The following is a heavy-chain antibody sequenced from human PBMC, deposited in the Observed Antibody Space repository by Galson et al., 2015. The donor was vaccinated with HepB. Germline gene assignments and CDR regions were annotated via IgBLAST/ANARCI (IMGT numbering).Heavy chain of an antibody. Sequence: SVKVSCKASGGTFSGYAISWVRQAPGQGLEWMGGIIPIFGTANYAQKFQGRVTITADESTSTAYMELSSLRSEDTAVYYCARVGLIFGRREAFDIWGQGTMVTVSS. V-gene: IGHV1-69*13. J-gene: IGHJ3*02. CDR1: GGTFSGYA. D-gene: IGHD3/OR15-3a*01. CDR3: ARVGLIFGRREAFDI. CDR2: IIPIFGTA.